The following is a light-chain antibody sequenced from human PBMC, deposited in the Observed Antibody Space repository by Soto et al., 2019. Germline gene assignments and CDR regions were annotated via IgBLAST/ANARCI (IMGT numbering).Light chain of an antibody. J-gene: IGLJ2*01. V-gene: IGLV2-14*01. CDR2: DVS. Sequence: QAVVTQPASVSGSPGQSITISCTGTSSDVGGYNYVSWYQQHPGKAPKLMIYDVSNRPSGVSNRFSGSKSGNTASLTISGLQAEDEADYYCSSYRSSRTGVFGGGTKVTVL. CDR3: SSYRSSRTGV. CDR1: SSDVGGYNY.